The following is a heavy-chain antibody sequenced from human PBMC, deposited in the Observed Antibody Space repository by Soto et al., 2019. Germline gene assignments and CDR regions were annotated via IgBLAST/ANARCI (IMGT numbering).Heavy chain of an antibody. V-gene: IGHV1-8*01. Sequence: ASVKVSCKASGYTFTGYDINWVRQATGQGLEWMGWMNPNSGNTGYAQKFQGRVTMTRNTSISTAYMELSSPRSEDTAVYYCARDSSSARDYYYYGMDVWGQGTTVTVSS. J-gene: IGHJ6*02. D-gene: IGHD6-6*01. CDR3: ARDSSSARDYYYYGMDV. CDR1: GYTFTGYD. CDR2: MNPNSGNT.